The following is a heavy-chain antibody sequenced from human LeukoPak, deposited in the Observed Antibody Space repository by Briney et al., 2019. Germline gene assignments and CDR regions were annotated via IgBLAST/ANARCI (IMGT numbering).Heavy chain of an antibody. V-gene: IGHV3-30-3*01. J-gene: IGHJ4*02. CDR1: GFTFSSYA. Sequence: GGSLRLSCAASGFTFSSYAMHWVRQAPGKGLEWVAVISYGGSSKYYADSVKGRFTISRDNSKNTLYLQMNSLRAEDTAVYYCARLQLWSYHFDYWGQGTLVTVSS. CDR3: ARLQLWSYHFDY. D-gene: IGHD5-18*01. CDR2: ISYGGSSK.